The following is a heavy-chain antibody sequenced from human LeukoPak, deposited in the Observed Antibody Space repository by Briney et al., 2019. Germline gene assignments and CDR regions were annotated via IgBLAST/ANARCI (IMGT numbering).Heavy chain of an antibody. Sequence: PSETLSLTCAVYGGSFSGYYRSWIRQPPGKGLEWIGEINHSGSTNYNPSLKSRVTISVDTSKNQFSLKLSSVTAADTAVYYCARGRSYVVVPAASPAFDIWGQGTMVTVSS. CDR2: INHSGST. J-gene: IGHJ3*02. CDR3: ARGRSYVVVPAASPAFDI. CDR1: GGSFSGYY. V-gene: IGHV4-34*01. D-gene: IGHD2-2*01.